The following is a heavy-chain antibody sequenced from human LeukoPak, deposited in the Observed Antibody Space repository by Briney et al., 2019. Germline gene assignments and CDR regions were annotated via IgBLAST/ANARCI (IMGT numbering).Heavy chain of an antibody. D-gene: IGHD3-10*01. CDR1: GYSITSSSW. J-gene: IGHJ6*02. Sequence: SDTLSLTCAVSGYSITSSSWWGWIRQPPGKGLEWIGYIYHSGTTYYNPSLKSRVTISVDTSKNQFSLKLSSVTAADTAVYYCARGHGYYYGSGSYYPQGGYYGMDVWGQGTTVTVSS. V-gene: IGHV4-28*03. CDR3: ARGHGYYYGSGSYYPQGGYYGMDV. CDR2: IYHSGTT.